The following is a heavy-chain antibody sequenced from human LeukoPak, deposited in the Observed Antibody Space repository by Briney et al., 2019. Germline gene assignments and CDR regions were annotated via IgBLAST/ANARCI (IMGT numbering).Heavy chain of an antibody. CDR1: GYTFTSYD. CDR3: ARVSASVVTAYG. D-gene: IGHD2-21*02. V-gene: IGHV1-8*01. J-gene: IGHJ4*02. CDR2: MNPNSGNT. Sequence: ASVKVSCKASGYTFTSYDINWVRQATGQGLEWMGWMNPNSGNTGYAQKFQGRVTMTRNTSISTAYMELSSLRSEDTAVYYCARVSASVVTAYGWGQGTLVTVSS.